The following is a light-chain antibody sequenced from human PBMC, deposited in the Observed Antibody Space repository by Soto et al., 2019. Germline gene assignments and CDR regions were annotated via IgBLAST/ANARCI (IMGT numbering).Light chain of an antibody. V-gene: IGLV2-23*02. CDR2: EVS. CDR3: CSYAGSSTFYV. CDR1: SSDVGGYNF. Sequence: QSVLTQPASVSGSPGQSITISCTGTSSDVGGYNFVSWYLQQPGKVPKLMIYEVSKRPSGVSNRFSGSKSGNTASLTISGLQAEDEADYYCCSYAGSSTFYVFGTGTKVTVL. J-gene: IGLJ1*01.